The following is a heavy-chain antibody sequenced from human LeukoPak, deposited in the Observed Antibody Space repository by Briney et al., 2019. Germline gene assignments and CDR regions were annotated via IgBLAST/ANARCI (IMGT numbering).Heavy chain of an antibody. J-gene: IGHJ4*02. CDR3: ARDGEAYGWNYAFDY. D-gene: IGHD1-7*01. V-gene: IGHV3-66*01. Sequence: PGGSLRLSCSASGFTFSSFAMNWVRQAPGKGLEWVSVIYSGGSTYYADSVKGRFTISRDNSKNTLYLQMNSLRAEDTAVYYCARDGEAYGWNYAFDYWGQGTLVTVSS. CDR1: GFTFSSFA. CDR2: IYSGGST.